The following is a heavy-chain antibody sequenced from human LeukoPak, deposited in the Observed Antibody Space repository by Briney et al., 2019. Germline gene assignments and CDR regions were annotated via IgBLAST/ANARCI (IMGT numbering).Heavy chain of an antibody. CDR1: GGTFSSYT. CDR3: ARGYCSSTSCYRAFDI. J-gene: IGHJ3*02. Sequence: SSVKVSCKASGGTFSSYTISWVRQAPGQGLEWMGRIIPILGIANYAQKFQGRVTITADKSMSTAYMELSSLRSEDTAVYYCARGYCSSTSCYRAFDIWGQGTMVTVSS. CDR2: IIPILGIA. D-gene: IGHD2-2*02. V-gene: IGHV1-69*02.